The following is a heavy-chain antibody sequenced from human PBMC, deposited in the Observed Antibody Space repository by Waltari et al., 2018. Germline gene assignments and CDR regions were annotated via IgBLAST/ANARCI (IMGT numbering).Heavy chain of an antibody. D-gene: IGHD5-12*01. CDR1: GFTFGHYG. Sequence: QVQLVESGGGVVQPGRSLRLSCAASGFTFGHYGMQWVRQAPGKGLEWVAVISYNGNYEFYADSVKGRFTISRDSSQNTLYLQMTSLTSEDTGIYYCARGGDSGYTSYKGLDAWGQGTTVTVSS. CDR2: ISYNGNYE. J-gene: IGHJ6*02. V-gene: IGHV3-30*03. CDR3: ARGGDSGYTSYKGLDA.